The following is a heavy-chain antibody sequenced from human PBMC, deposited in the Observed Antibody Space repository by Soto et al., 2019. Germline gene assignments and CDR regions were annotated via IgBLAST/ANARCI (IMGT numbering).Heavy chain of an antibody. CDR3: VRDPQRNDY. J-gene: IGHJ4*02. V-gene: IGHV1-18*04. CDR2: ISASNGNR. CDR1: GYDFSSYG. D-gene: IGHD2-2*01. Sequence: QVQLVQSGAEVKKPGASVKVSCKASGYDFSSYGISWVRQAPGQGLEWMGWISASNGNRDYAQQFQGRVTMTSDTSMNTAYMELRSLRSDDTAVYYCVRDPQRNDYWGQGTLVNVSS.